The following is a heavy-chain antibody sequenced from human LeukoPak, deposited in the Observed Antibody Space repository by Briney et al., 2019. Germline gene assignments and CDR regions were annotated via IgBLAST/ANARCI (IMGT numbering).Heavy chain of an antibody. J-gene: IGHJ4*02. CDR2: IGASGGST. D-gene: IGHD6-19*01. Sequence: GGSLRLSCAASGLSFSSYAMIWVRQAPGKGLQWVSTIGASGGSTYYGDSVKGRFTISRDNSKNTLYLQMNSLRAEDTAVYYCAKRVSGWSHPALFDYWGQGTLVTVSS. V-gene: IGHV3-23*01. CDR1: GLSFSSYA. CDR3: AKRVSGWSHPALFDY.